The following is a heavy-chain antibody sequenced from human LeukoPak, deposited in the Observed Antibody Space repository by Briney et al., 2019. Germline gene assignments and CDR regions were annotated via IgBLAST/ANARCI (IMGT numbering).Heavy chain of an antibody. CDR1: GYSISSGYY. V-gene: IGHV4-38-2*02. J-gene: IGHJ5*02. CDR3: ARGPMVRGSKASQLFRP. D-gene: IGHD3-10*01. CDR2: IYHSGST. Sequence: SETLSLTCTVSGYSISSGYYWGWIRQPPGKGLEWIGSIYHSGSTYYNPSLKSRVTISVDTSKNQFSLKLSSVTAADTAVYYLARGPMVRGSKASQLFRPWGQGTLVTVSS.